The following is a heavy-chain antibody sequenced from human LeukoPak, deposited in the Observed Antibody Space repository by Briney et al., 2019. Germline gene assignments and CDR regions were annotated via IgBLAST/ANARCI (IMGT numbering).Heavy chain of an antibody. J-gene: IGHJ4*02. CDR3: APSSSWSTARFHY. Sequence: GGSLRLSCAASGFTFSSYGMHWVRQAPGKGLEWVAFIRYDGSNKYYAGSVKGRFTISRDNAKNSLYLQMNSLRAEDTAVYYCAPSSSWSTARFHYWGQGTLVTVSS. CDR1: GFTFSSYG. V-gene: IGHV3-30*02. D-gene: IGHD6-13*01. CDR2: IRYDGSNK.